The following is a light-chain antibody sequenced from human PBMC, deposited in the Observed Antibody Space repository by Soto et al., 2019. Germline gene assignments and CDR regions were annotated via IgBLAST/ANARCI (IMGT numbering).Light chain of an antibody. J-gene: IGLJ2*01. V-gene: IGLV3-25*03. CDR3: QSADISDTYGDVL. Sequence: SYELTQPPSVSVSPGQTARITCSGDALPKQYVSWYQQKPGQAPVLVIYKDSQRPSGIPERFSGSTSGTTVTLTISGVQAEDEADYYCQSADISDTYGDVLFGGGTKLTVL. CDR1: ALPKQY. CDR2: KDS.